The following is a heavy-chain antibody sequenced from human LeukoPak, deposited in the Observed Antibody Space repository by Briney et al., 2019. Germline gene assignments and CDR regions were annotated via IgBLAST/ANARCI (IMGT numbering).Heavy chain of an antibody. J-gene: IGHJ4*02. D-gene: IGHD5-18*01. Sequence: SGGSLRLSCAASGFTFSSYGMNWVRQAPGKGLEWVSAISGSGGSTYYADSVKGRFTISRDNSKNTLYLQMNSLRAEDTAVYYCAKDAGYTAMVKYFDYWGQGTLVTVSS. CDR3: AKDAGYTAMVKYFDY. V-gene: IGHV3-23*01. CDR1: GFTFSSYG. CDR2: ISGSGGST.